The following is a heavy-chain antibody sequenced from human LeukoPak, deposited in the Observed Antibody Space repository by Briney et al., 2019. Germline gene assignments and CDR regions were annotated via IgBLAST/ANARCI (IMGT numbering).Heavy chain of an antibody. CDR2: IYYSGST. CDR3: AREVLVGRIDY. J-gene: IGHJ4*02. D-gene: IGHD3-3*02. V-gene: IGHV4-39*07. CDR1: GGSISSSSYY. Sequence: PSETLSLTCTVSGGSISSSSYYWGWIRQPPGKGLEWIGSIYYSGSTYYNPSLKSRVTISVDTSKNQFSLKLSSVTAADTAVYYCAREVLVGRIDYWGQGTLVTVSS.